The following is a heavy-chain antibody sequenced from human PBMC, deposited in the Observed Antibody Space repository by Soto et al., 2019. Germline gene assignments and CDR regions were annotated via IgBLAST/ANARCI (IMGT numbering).Heavy chain of an antibody. V-gene: IGHV1-18*04. CDR3: ARGHFDFWSGYPIEY. D-gene: IGHD3-3*01. CDR2: VSTYNGDT. Sequence: QVQLVQSGAEVQKPGASVKVSCKASGYTFSNYGIYWLRQAPGQGLEWLGWVSTYNGDTNYAQKFHDRVTMTTHTSTNTASMELRSLKSDDTAGYYCARGHFDFWSGYPIEYWGQGTSVTVSS. CDR1: GYTFSNYG. J-gene: IGHJ4*02.